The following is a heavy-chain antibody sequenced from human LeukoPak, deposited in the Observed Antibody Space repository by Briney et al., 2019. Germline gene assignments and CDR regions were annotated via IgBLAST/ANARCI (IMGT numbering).Heavy chain of an antibody. V-gene: IGHV4-61*01. Sequence: PETLSLTCTVSGGPVSSGSYYWSWIRQPPGKGLEWIGYIYYSGSTNYNPSLKSRVTISGDKSKNQLSLKLSSVTVADTAVYFCARNIYYGFDLWGQGNTVTVS. CDR2: IYYSGST. CDR1: GGPVSSGSYY. J-gene: IGHJ6*02. CDR3: ARNIYYGFDL.